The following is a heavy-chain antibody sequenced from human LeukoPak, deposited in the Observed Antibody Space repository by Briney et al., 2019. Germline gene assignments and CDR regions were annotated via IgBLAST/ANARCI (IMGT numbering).Heavy chain of an antibody. CDR1: GFIFSNYD. CDR2: VGTADGT. Sequence: SGGSLRLSCAASGFIFSNYDMHWVRQPTGKGLEWVSGVGTADGTYYAGSVKGRFTISRDNSRNTLYLQMNSLRAEDTAVYYCAKEHYGNHYFDYWGQGTLVTVSS. V-gene: IGHV3-13*04. J-gene: IGHJ4*02. CDR3: AKEHYGNHYFDY. D-gene: IGHD4-11*01.